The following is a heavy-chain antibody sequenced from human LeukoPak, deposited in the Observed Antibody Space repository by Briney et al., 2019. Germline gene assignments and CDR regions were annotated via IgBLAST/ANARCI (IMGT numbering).Heavy chain of an antibody. Sequence: SQTLSLTCTVSGGSISSGGYYWSWIRQPPGKGLEWIGYIYHSGSTYYNPSLKSRVTISVDRSKNQFSLKLSSVTAADTAVYYCARTLGSYYDYYYYYMDVWGKGTTVTVSS. D-gene: IGHD1-26*01. CDR3: ARTLGSYYDYYYYYMDV. J-gene: IGHJ6*03. CDR1: GGSISSGGYY. CDR2: IYHSGST. V-gene: IGHV4-30-2*01.